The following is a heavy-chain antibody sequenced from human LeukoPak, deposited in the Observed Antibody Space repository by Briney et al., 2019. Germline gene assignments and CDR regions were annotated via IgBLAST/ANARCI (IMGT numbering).Heavy chain of an antibody. J-gene: IGHJ5*02. CDR2: IIPIFGTA. CDR3: ARADSSGSGLDP. V-gene: IGHV1-69*13. CDR1: GGTFSSYA. Sequence: GASVKVSCKASGGTFSSYAISWVRQAPGQGLEWMGGIIPIFGTANYAQEFQGRVTITAGESTSTAYMELSSLRSEDTAVYYCARADSSGSGLDPWGQGTLVTVSS. D-gene: IGHD6-19*01.